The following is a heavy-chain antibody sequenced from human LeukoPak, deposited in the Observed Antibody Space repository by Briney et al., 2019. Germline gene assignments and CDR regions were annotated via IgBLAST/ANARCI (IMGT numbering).Heavy chain of an antibody. V-gene: IGHV4-61*02. Sequence: SETLSLTCTVSGGSISSGSYYWSWLRQPAGKGLEWIRRIYTSGSTNYNPSLKSRVTISVDKSKNQFSLKLSSVTAADTAVYCCASLPRGDCWSGEGYYFDYWGQGTLVTVSS. D-gene: IGHD3-3*01. J-gene: IGHJ4*02. CDR3: ASLPRGDCWSGEGYYFDY. CDR2: IYTSGST. CDR1: GGSISSGSYY.